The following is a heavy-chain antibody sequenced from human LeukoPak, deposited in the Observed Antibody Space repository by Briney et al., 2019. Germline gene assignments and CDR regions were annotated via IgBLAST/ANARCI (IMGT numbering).Heavy chain of an antibody. V-gene: IGHV4-34*01. CDR2: INHSGST. Sequence: SETLSLTCAVYGGSFSGYYWSWIRQPPGKGLEWIGEINHSGSTNYNPSLESRVTISVDTSKNQFSLKLSSVTAADTAVYYCARTRYSYGYVDYWGQGTLVTVSS. D-gene: IGHD5-18*01. CDR1: GGSFSGYY. CDR3: ARTRYSYGYVDY. J-gene: IGHJ4*02.